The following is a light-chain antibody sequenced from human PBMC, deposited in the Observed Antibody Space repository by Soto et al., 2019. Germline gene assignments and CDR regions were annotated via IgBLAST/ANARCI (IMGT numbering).Light chain of an antibody. CDR3: QQYNNWPLYT. V-gene: IGKV3-15*01. CDR2: GAS. J-gene: IGKJ2*01. Sequence: EIVMTQSPATLSVSPGERDTLSCRASQSVSSNLAWYQQKPGQAPRLLIYGASTRATGIPARFSGSGSGTEFTLIISRRQSEEFAVYYCQQYNNWPLYTFCQGTKLEIK. CDR1: QSVSSN.